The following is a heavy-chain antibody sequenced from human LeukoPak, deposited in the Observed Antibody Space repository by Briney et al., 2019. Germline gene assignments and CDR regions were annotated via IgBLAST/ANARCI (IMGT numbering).Heavy chain of an antibody. Sequence: SSETLSLTCTVSGGSISSYYWSWIRQPPGKGLEWIGYIYYSGSTNYNPSLKSRVTISVDTSKNQFSLQLNSVTPEDTAVYYCARATMVRGVGWFDPWGQGTLVTVSS. CDR3: ARATMVRGVGWFDP. J-gene: IGHJ5*02. V-gene: IGHV4-59*12. CDR2: IYYSGST. D-gene: IGHD3-10*01. CDR1: GGSISSYY.